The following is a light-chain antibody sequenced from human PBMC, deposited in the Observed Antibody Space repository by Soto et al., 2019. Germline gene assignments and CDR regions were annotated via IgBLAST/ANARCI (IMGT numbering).Light chain of an antibody. V-gene: IGKV1-5*03. CDR2: KAS. J-gene: IGKJ4*01. Sequence: DIQMTQSPSTLSTSVGDRVTITCRASQSISSWLAWYQQKPGKAPKLLIYKASSLESGVPSRFSGSGSGTEFTLTISSXQPDDFATYYCQQYNSYPLTFGGGTKVDIK. CDR1: QSISSW. CDR3: QQYNSYPLT.